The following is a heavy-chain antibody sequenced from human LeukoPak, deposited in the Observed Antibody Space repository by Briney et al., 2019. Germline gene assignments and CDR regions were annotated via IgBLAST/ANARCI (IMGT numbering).Heavy chain of an antibody. CDR3: ARVPAGYGMDV. V-gene: IGHV3-21*01. CDR1: GFTFSSYS. J-gene: IGHJ6*02. CDR2: ISSSSSYI. Sequence: PGGSLRLSCAASGFTFSSYSMNWVRQAPGKGLEWVSSISSSSSYIYYADSVKGRFTISRENAKNSLYLQMNSLRAGDTAVYYCARVPAGYGMDVWGQGTTVTVSS.